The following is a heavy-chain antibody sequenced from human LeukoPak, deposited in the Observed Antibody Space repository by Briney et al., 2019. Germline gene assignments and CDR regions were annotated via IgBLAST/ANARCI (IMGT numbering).Heavy chain of an antibody. J-gene: IGHJ3*02. CDR2: FYYSGTT. CDR3: ARIGLGYCGGDCYLRDAFDI. V-gene: IGHV4-59*08. D-gene: IGHD2-21*02. CDR1: GGSISSYY. Sequence: SETLSLTCTVSGGSISSYYWSWIRQPPGKGLEWIGNFYYSGTTNYNPSLKSRVTISGDTSKNQFSLKLSSVTAADTAVYYCARIGLGYCGGDCYLRDAFDIWGQGTMVTVSS.